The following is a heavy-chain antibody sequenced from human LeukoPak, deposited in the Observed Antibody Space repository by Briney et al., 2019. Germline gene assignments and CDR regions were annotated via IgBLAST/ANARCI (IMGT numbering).Heavy chain of an antibody. J-gene: IGHJ5*02. V-gene: IGHV4-39*07. CDR1: GGSISSSSYY. Sequence: PSETLSLTCTVSGGSISSSSYYWGWIRQPPGKGLEWIGSIYYSGSTYYNPSLKSRVTISVDTSKNQFSLKLSSVTAADTAVYYCARGSYAVLRFLEWFGFDPWGQGTLVTVSS. CDR3: ARGSYAVLRFLEWFGFDP. D-gene: IGHD3-3*01. CDR2: IYYSGST.